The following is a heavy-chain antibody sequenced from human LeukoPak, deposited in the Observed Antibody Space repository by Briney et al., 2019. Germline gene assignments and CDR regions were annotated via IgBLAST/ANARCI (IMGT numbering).Heavy chain of an antibody. CDR1: GYTLTELS. Sequence: ASVKVSCKVSGYTLTELSMHWVRQTPGKGLGWMGGVDPEDGEIIYAQKFQGRATMTEDTSTDTAYMELSSLRSEDTAVYYCAIDVGELLTYWGQGTLVTVSS. J-gene: IGHJ4*02. CDR2: VDPEDGEI. V-gene: IGHV1-24*01. D-gene: IGHD1-26*01. CDR3: AIDVGELLTY.